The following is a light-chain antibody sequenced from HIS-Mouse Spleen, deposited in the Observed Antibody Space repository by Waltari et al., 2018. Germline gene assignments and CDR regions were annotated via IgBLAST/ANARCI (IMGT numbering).Light chain of an antibody. V-gene: IGLV3-10*01. CDR2: EDS. CDR3: YSTDSSGNHRV. Sequence: SYELTQPPSVSVSPGQTARITCSGDALPKKYAYCYQQKSGQAPVLVIDEDSKRPSGIPGRVSGASSGTMATLTISGAQVEDEADYYCYSTDSSGNHRVFGRGTKLTVL. J-gene: IGLJ2*01. CDR1: ALPKKY.